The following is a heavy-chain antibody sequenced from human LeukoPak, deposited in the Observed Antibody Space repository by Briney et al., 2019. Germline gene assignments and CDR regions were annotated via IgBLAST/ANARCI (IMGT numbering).Heavy chain of an antibody. CDR3: ARYGGSLGVDY. V-gene: IGHV3-7*02. J-gene: IGHJ4*02. CDR1: EFTFSSYW. Sequence: GGSLRLSCAASEFTFSSYWMSWVRQAPGKGLEWVASIKQDGSGKYYVDSVKGRFTISRDNAKNSLYLQMNSLRAEDTAVYYCARYGGSLGVDYWGQGTLVTVSS. D-gene: IGHD1-26*01. CDR2: IKQDGSGK.